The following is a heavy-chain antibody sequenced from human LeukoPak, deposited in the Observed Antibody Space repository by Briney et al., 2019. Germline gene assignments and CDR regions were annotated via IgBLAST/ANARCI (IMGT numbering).Heavy chain of an antibody. CDR2: ISGSGDTT. J-gene: IGHJ5*02. V-gene: IGHV3-23*01. Sequence: GGSLRLSCAASGFTFSSYAMTWVRQAPGKGLEWVSTISGSGDTTYYADSVRGRFTVSRDNAKNSLYLQMNSLRAEDTAVYYCARDPFPWGQGTLVTVSS. CDR3: ARDPFP. CDR1: GFTFSSYA.